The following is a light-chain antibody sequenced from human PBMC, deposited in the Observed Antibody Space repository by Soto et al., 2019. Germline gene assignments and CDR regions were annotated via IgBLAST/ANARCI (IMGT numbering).Light chain of an antibody. CDR3: QQSYSTPLS. Sequence: DIQMTQSPSSLSASVGDRVTITCRASQTISSYLNWYQQQPGKAPKILIYAASSSQSGVPSRFSGSGSGTDFTLTISSLQPEDFATYYCQQSYSTPLSFGGGTKVEIK. V-gene: IGKV1-39*01. CDR1: QTISSY. CDR2: AAS. J-gene: IGKJ4*01.